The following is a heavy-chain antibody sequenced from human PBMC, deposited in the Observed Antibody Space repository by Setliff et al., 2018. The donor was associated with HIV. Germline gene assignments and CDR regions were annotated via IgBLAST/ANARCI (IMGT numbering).Heavy chain of an antibody. V-gene: IGHV1-69*04. Sequence: KVSCKASGGTSSTHAMNWVRQAPGQGLEWMGQIISILEITDYAQKFQGRLTITADEPTNTIYMELSGLRSEDTAVYYCAGPRGDEAFDIWGQGTMVTVSS. CDR2: IISILEIT. CDR3: AGPRGDEAFDI. J-gene: IGHJ3*02. D-gene: IGHD3-10*01. CDR1: GGTSSTHA.